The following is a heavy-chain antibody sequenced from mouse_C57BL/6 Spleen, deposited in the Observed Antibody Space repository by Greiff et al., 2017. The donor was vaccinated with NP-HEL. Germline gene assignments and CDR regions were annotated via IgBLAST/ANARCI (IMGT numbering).Heavy chain of an antibody. CDR3: AREGVYYGMDY. Sequence: VQLQQPGAELVRPGSSVKLSCKASGYTFTSYWMHWVKQRPIQGLEWIGNIDPSDSETHYNQKFKDKATLTVDKSSSTAYMQLSSLTSEGSAVYYCAREGVYYGMDYWGQGTSVTVSS. J-gene: IGHJ4*01. CDR2: IDPSDSET. CDR1: GYTFTSYW. V-gene: IGHV1-52*01.